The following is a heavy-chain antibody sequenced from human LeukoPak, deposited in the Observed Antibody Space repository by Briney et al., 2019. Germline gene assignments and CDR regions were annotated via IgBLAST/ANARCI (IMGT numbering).Heavy chain of an antibody. D-gene: IGHD1-7*01. Sequence: PSETLSLTCTVSGGSIGSSSYYWGWIRQPPGKGLEWIGEINHSGSTNYNPSLKSRVTISVDTSKNQFSLKLSSVTAADTAVYYCARGRDPPLQLPRYFDLWGRGTLVTVSS. V-gene: IGHV4-39*07. J-gene: IGHJ2*01. CDR3: ARGRDPPLQLPRYFDL. CDR1: GGSIGSSSYY. CDR2: INHSGST.